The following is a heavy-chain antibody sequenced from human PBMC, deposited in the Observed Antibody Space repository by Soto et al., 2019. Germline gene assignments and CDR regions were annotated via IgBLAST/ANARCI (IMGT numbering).Heavy chain of an antibody. J-gene: IGHJ6*03. D-gene: IGHD6-6*01. V-gene: IGHV4-59*08. CDR1: GSSSSSYY. Sequence: SETLSLTCTVSGSSSSSYYSSWIRQPPGKGLEWIGYIYYSGSTNYNPSLKSRVTISVDTSKNQFSLKLSSVTAADTAVYYCASERGLYSSSSSAFGYYYMDVWGKGTTVTVSS. CDR2: IYYSGST. CDR3: ASERGLYSSSSSAFGYYYMDV.